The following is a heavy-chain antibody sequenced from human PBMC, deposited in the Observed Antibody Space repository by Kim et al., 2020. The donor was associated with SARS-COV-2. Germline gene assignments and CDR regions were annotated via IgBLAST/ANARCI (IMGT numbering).Heavy chain of an antibody. D-gene: IGHD2-8*01. CDR3: ASHAFHLARLPNYDAFD. Sequence: SETLSLTCTVSGGSISSYYWSWIRQLPVKGLEWIGYMSYSGITNYNPSLKSRVLISVDTSMNQFSMKLSSVTVADTAVYYCASHAFHLARLPNYDAFD. J-gene: IGHJ3*02. V-gene: IGHV4-59*08. CDR2: MSYSGIT. CDR1: GGSISSYY.